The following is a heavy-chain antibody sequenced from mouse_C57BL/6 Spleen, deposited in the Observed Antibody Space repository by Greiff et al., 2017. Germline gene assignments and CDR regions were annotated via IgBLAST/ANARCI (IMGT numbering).Heavy chain of an antibody. CDR2: ISNLAYSI. V-gene: IGHV5-15*01. J-gene: IGHJ1*03. D-gene: IGHD4-1*01. CDR3: ARELGRRYFDV. Sequence: VQLVVSGGGLVQPGGSLKLSCAASGFTFSDYGMAWVRQAPRKGPAWVAFISNLAYSIYYADTVTGRFTISRENAKNTLYLEMSSLRSEDTAMYYCARELGRRYFDVWGTGTTVTVSS. CDR1: GFTFSDYG.